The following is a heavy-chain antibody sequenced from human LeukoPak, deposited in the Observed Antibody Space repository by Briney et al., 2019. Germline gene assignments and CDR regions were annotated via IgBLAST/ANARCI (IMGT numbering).Heavy chain of an antibody. J-gene: IGHJ3*01. Sequence: SETLSLTCTVSGGSISSRAYYWGWIRQPPGKGLEWIGSIYYSGTTYYKPSLKSRVTISVDTSTNQFSLKLSSVTAADTAVYYCARGIFGMVLNAFDLWGRGTMVTVSS. CDR3: ARGIFGMVLNAFDL. V-gene: IGHV4-39*07. CDR1: GGSISSRAYY. D-gene: IGHD3-3*01. CDR2: IYYSGTT.